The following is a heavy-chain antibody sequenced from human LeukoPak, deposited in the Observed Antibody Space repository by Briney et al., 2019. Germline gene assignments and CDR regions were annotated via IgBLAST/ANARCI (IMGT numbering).Heavy chain of an antibody. CDR3: ASLYCSSTSCYLFH. CDR2: ISFSDST. Sequence: SETLSLTCAVSGVSISSYYWSWLRQPPGKGLEWIGYISFSDSTNYNPSLKSRVTISVDTSKNQFSLKVSSVTAADTAVYYCASLYCSSTSCYLFHWGQGTLVTVSS. CDR1: GVSISSYY. J-gene: IGHJ4*02. V-gene: IGHV4-59*01. D-gene: IGHD2-2*01.